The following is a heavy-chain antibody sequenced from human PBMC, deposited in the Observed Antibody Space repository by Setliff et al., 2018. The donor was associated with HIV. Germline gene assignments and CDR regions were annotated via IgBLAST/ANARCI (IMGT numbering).Heavy chain of an antibody. J-gene: IGHJ5*02. D-gene: IGHD6-13*01. CDR3: MRGGDSSSWYWGRWFYP. Sequence: SETLSLTCAVYGESLSGYYWSWIRQPPGKGLEWIGEISHSRSTNYNPSLQSRVTVSVDTSKNQFSLKLSSVTAADTAVYYCMRGGDSSSWYWGRWFYPWGQGTLVTVSS. V-gene: IGHV4-34*01. CDR1: GESLSGYY. CDR2: ISHSRST.